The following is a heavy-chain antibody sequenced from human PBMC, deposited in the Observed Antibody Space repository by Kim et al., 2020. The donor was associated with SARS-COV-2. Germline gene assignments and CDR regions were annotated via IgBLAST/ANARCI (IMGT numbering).Heavy chain of an antibody. V-gene: IGHV3-15*01. Sequence: GGSLRLSCAASGFTFNKAWMHWVRQSPGKGLEWVGLLKSKNDGGTRDYAAPVKDRFSMSRDDSKNILYLQMNSLKTEDTAVYYCATRPVYPGAFYWGQRTLVTVSS. D-gene: IGHD3-10*01. CDR1: GFTFNKAW. CDR2: LKSKNDGGTR. CDR3: ATRPVYPGAFY. J-gene: IGHJ4*02.